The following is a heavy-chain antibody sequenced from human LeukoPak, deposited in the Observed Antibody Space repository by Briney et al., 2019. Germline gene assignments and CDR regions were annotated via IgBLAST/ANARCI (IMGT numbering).Heavy chain of an antibody. CDR1: GYTFTSYG. CDR3: ARDQKDIVVVPAAIDDY. Sequence: GASVKVSCKASGYTFTSYGISWVRQAPGQGLEWMGWISAYNGNTNYAQKLQGRVTMTTDTSTSTAYMELRSLRSDDTAVYYCARDQKDIVVVPAAIDDYWGQATLVTVSS. V-gene: IGHV1-18*01. J-gene: IGHJ4*02. CDR2: ISAYNGNT. D-gene: IGHD2-2*01.